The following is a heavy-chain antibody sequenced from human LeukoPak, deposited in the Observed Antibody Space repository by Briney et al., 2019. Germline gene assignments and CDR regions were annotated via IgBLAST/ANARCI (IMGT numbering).Heavy chain of an antibody. CDR2: INPSGDTT. Sequence: PGGSLRLSCAVSGFTFSTYAMGWVRQAPGKGLELVSAINPSGDTTYYADSVKGGFTISRDNSKNTLYLQMNSLRAEDTAVYYCARILAANPGYFLDYWGQGTLVTLSS. J-gene: IGHJ4*02. V-gene: IGHV3-23*01. CDR3: ARILAANPGYFLDY. D-gene: IGHD5-12*01. CDR1: GFTFSTYA.